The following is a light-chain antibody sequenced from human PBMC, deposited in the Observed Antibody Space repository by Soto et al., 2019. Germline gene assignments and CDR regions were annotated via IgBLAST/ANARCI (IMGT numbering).Light chain of an antibody. V-gene: IGKV3-20*01. CDR3: QQYDSSPWT. CDR2: AAS. J-gene: IGKJ1*01. Sequence: EIVLTQSPGTLSLSPGERATLSCRASQSVSSSYFAWYQQRPGQAPRLLIYAASSRATGIPDRFSGSGSGTDFTLTISRLEPEDFAVYYCQQYDSSPWTFGRGTKVEIK. CDR1: QSVSSSY.